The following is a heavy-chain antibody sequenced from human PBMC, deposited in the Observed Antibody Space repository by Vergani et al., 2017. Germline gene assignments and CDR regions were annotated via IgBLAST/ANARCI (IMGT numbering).Heavy chain of an antibody. CDR2: IIPIFGTA. D-gene: IGHD6-6*01. CDR3: ARVGDSSDTSYYYYYGMDV. CDR1: GGTFSSYA. J-gene: IGHJ6*02. V-gene: IGHV1-69*01. Sequence: QVQLVQSGAEVKKPGSSVKVSCKASGGTFSSYANSWVRQAPGQGLEWMGGIIPIFGTANYAQKFQGRVTITADESTSTAYMELSSLRSEDTAVYYCARVGDSSDTSYYYYYGMDVWGQGTTVTVSS.